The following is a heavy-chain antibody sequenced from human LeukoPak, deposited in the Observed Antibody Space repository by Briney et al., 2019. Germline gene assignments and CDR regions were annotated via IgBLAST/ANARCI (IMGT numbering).Heavy chain of an antibody. Sequence: GGALRLSCAASGFTFSSYSMNWVRQAPGKGLEWVSSISSSSSYIYYAGSVKGRFTISRDNAKNSLYLQMNSLRAEDTAVYYCASLVALINWFDPWGQGTLVTVSS. CDR2: ISSSSSYI. V-gene: IGHV3-21*01. J-gene: IGHJ5*02. CDR3: ASLVALINWFDP. CDR1: GFTFSSYS. D-gene: IGHD2-15*01.